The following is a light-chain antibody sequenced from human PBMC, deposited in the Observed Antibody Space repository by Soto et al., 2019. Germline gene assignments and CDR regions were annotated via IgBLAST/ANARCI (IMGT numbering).Light chain of an antibody. CDR1: QSINSW. V-gene: IGKV1-5*03. CDR3: QQYNTWWT. J-gene: IGKJ1*01. CDR2: KAS. Sequence: DIQLTQSPSTLSASVGDRVTITCRASQSINSWLAWYQQMPGKAPKLLIYKASSLDTGVPSRFSGTGSGTEFTLTISSLQPDDFATYYCQQYNTWWTFGQGTMVEIK.